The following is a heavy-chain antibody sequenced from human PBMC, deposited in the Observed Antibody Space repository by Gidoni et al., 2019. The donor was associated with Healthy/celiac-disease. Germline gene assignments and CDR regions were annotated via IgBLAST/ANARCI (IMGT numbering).Heavy chain of an antibody. Sequence: QVQLQESGPGLVKPSETLSLTCTVSGYSISSGYYWGWIRQPPGKGLGWIGSIYHSGSTYYNPSLKSRVTISVDTSKNQFSLKLSSVTAADTAVYYCARYCSSTSCYTRAFDIWGQGTMVTVSS. J-gene: IGHJ3*02. CDR3: ARYCSSTSCYTRAFDI. CDR2: IYHSGST. D-gene: IGHD2-2*02. CDR1: GYSISSGYY. V-gene: IGHV4-38-2*02.